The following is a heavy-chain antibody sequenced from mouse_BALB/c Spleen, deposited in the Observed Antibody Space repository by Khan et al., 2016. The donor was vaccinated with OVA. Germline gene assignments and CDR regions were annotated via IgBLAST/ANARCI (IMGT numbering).Heavy chain of an antibody. J-gene: IGHJ3*01. CDR3: VRDGAYHRNDGWFAY. V-gene: IGHV1-4*01. D-gene: IGHD2-14*01. Sequence: QVRLQQSGAELARPGASVKMSCKASGYTFISYTIHWIKKRPGQGLEWIGYINPSNGYTNYNQKFKDKATLTTDKSSTTAYLQLGSLTSDDSAVYNCVRDGAYHRNDGWFAYWGQGTLVTVSA. CDR2: INPSNGYT. CDR1: GYTFISYT.